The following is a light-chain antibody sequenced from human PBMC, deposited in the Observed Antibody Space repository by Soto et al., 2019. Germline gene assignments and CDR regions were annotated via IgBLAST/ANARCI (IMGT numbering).Light chain of an antibody. CDR2: AAS. V-gene: IGKV1-39*01. CDR1: QSFSSY. CDR3: QQSYSTPYT. J-gene: IGKJ2*01. Sequence: DIQMTQSPSSLSASVGDRVTITCRASQSFSSYLNWYQQKPGKAPNLLIYAASSLQSGVPSRFSGSGSGTHFTLTISSLQHDDFATYYCQQSYSTPYTFGQGTKLEIK.